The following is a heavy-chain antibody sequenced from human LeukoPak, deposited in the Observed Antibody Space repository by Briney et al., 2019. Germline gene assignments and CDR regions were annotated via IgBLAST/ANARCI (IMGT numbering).Heavy chain of an antibody. CDR1: GFTFSDFP. CDR3: ATYRQIQVPFEF. V-gene: IGHV3-23*01. Sequence: GGSLRLSCAASGFTFSDFPMIWVRQAPGRGLEWVSSIFPSSDEIHYADSVKGRFTISRDNSRSTLSLQMDSLRAEDTATYYCATYRQIQVPFEFWGQGTLVTVSS. D-gene: IGHD5-18*01. CDR2: IFPSSDEI. J-gene: IGHJ4*02.